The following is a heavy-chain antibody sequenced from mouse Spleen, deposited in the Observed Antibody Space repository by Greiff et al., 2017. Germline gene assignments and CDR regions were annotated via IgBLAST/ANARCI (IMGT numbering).Heavy chain of an antibody. V-gene: IGHV5-4*02. CDR3: ARASLMVTTAMDY. CDR2: ISDGGSYT. D-gene: IGHD2-1*01. CDR1: GFTFSDYY. J-gene: IGHJ4*01. Sequence: EVMLVESGGGLVKPGGSLKLSCAASGFTFSDYYMYWVRQTPEKRLEWVATISDGGSYTYYPDSVKGRFTISRDNAKNNLYLQMSSLKSEDTAMYYCARASLMVTTAMDYWGQGTSVTVSS.